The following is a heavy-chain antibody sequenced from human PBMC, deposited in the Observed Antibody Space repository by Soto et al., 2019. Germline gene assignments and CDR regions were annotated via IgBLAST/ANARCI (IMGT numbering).Heavy chain of an antibody. CDR2: ISYDGSNK. CDR3: AKDKGRGTWRDAFDI. J-gene: IGHJ3*02. D-gene: IGHD1-1*01. Sequence: XGSLRLSCPASGFTFSSYGMHWVRQAPGKGLEWVAVISYDGSNKYYADSVKGRFTISRDNSKNTLYLQMNSLRAEDTAVYYCAKDKGRGTWRDAFDIWGQGTMVTVSS. V-gene: IGHV3-30*18. CDR1: GFTFSSYG.